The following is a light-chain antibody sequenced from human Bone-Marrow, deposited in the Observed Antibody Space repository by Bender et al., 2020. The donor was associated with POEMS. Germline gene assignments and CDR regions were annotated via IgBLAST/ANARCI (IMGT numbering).Light chain of an antibody. J-gene: IGLJ1*01. CDR3: SSYTTSSTYV. CDR1: SSDVGGYKD. V-gene: IGLV2-14*01. CDR2: DVS. Sequence: QSALTQPASVSGSPGQSITISCTGTSSDVGGYKDVSWYQQHPGKAPKLMIYDVSNRPSGVSNRFSGSKSGNTASLTISGLQTEDEADYYCSSYTTSSTYVFGPGTKVTVL.